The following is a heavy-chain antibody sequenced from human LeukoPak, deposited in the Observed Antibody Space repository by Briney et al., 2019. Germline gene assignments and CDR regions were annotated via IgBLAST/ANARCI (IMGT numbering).Heavy chain of an antibody. CDR2: IIPIFDTA. J-gene: IGHJ6*04. V-gene: IGHV1-69*06. D-gene: IGHD2-15*01. CDR1: GCTFSSYA. Sequence: SLKLSCTASGCTFSSYAMNWVRQAPGQGLEWMGVIIPIFDTANYAQKFQGRVTITADKSTSTAYMELSSLRSEDTAVYYCAREMGGGSCYPECGMDVWGKGTTVTVSS. CDR3: AREMGGGSCYPECGMDV.